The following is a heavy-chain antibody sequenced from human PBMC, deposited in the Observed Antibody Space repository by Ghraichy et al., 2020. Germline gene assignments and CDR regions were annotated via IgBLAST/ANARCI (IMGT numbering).Heavy chain of an antibody. CDR1: GFTFSSYA. CDR2: ISASGDIT. Sequence: GSLRLSCAASGFTFSSYAMNWVRQAPGKGLEWVSVISASGDITYYADSVKGRFTISRDNSKDTLYLQMNSLRAEDMAVYYCARPVGTVGATFAYWGQGTLVTVSS. V-gene: IGHV3-23*01. CDR3: ARPVGTVGATFAY. J-gene: IGHJ4*02. D-gene: IGHD1-26*01.